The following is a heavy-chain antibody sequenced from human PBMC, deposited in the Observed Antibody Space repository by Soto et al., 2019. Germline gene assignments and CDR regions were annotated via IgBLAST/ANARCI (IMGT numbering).Heavy chain of an antibody. D-gene: IGHD2-15*01. CDR3: AREGFCSSGSCALYSHEYFGMDV. Sequence: QVQLVQSGAEVKKPGASVKVSCKASGYTFARYGLSWVRQAPGQGLEWMGWISAYNGNTNYAQKVQGRVTMTTDTPTSIAYMELWCLTSDDTAVYYCAREGFCSSGSCALYSHEYFGMDVWGQGTTVTVSS. V-gene: IGHV1-18*01. CDR2: ISAYNGNT. J-gene: IGHJ6*02. CDR1: GYTFARYG.